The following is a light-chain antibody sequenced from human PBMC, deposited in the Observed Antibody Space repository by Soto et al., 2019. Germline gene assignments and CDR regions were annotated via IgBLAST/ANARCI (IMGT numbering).Light chain of an antibody. J-gene: IGKJ5*01. CDR1: QSVATSY. V-gene: IGKV3D-20*02. CDR3: QHRSICPLS. Sequence: SPXESATLSXRASQSVATSYLAWFQHQPGQAPRLLIHDASSRATGIPDRFSGSGSGTDFTLTISSLEPEDFGVYYCQHRSICPLSFGQGTRLEI. CDR2: DAS.